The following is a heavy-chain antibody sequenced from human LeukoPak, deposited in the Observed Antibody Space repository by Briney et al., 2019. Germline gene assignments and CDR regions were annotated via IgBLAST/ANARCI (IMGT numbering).Heavy chain of an antibody. CDR1: GFTFRDYY. Sequence: PGGSLRLSCAASGFTFRDYYMSWIRQAPGKGLEWVSYISTSGSALDYADSAKGRFTVSRDNADNSLFLQMNGLRAEDTAMYYCARALRTYTYGSFDYWGQGILVTVSS. CDR2: ISTSGSAL. V-gene: IGHV3-11*01. D-gene: IGHD3-10*01. J-gene: IGHJ4*02. CDR3: ARALRTYTYGSFDY.